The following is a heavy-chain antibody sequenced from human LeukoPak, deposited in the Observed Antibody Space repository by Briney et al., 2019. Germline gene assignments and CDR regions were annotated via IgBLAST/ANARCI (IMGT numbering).Heavy chain of an antibody. J-gene: IGHJ6*02. CDR3: AGGPSLVPAASYYYYYGMDV. V-gene: IGHV7-4-1*02. Sequence: ASVKVSCKASGYIFSNFFSSYGITWVRQAPGQGLEWMGWINTNTGNPTYAQGFTGRFVFSLDTSVSTAYLQISSLKAEDTAVYYCAGGPSLVPAASYYYYYGMDVWGQRTTVTVSS. CDR2: INTNTGNP. CDR1: GYIFSNFFSSYG. D-gene: IGHD2-2*01.